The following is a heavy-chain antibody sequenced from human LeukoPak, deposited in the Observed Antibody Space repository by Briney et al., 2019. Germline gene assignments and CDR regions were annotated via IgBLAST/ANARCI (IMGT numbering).Heavy chain of an antibody. V-gene: IGHV1-69*01. Sequence: SVKVSCKASGGTFSSYAISWVRQAPGQGLEWMGGIIPIFGTANYAQKFQGRVTITADESTSTAYVELSSLRSEDTAVYYCASYGTVTTDYYYYMDVWGKGTTVTVSS. J-gene: IGHJ6*03. CDR1: GGTFSSYA. CDR3: ASYGTVTTDYYYYMDV. D-gene: IGHD4-11*01. CDR2: IIPIFGTA.